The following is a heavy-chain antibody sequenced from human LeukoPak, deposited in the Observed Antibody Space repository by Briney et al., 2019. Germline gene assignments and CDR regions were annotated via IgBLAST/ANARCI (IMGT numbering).Heavy chain of an antibody. J-gene: IGHJ4*02. D-gene: IGHD2-21*01. CDR3: ARERAYYYFDY. CDR1: GFTFTTYT. V-gene: IGHV3-64*02. CDR2: VVGNGGTT. Sequence: GGSLRLSCAASGFTFTTYTIHWIRQAPGKGLEYVSAVVGNGGTTYYADSVKGRFTISRDNSKNTVYLQMGSLRAEDTALYYCARERAYYYFDYWGQGAQVTVSS.